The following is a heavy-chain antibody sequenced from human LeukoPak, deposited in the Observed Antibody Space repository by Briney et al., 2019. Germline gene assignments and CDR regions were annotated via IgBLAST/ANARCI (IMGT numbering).Heavy chain of an antibody. CDR3: ARHPQAAAAFNPFDY. D-gene: IGHD6-13*01. J-gene: IGHJ4*02. CDR1: GFTLSSYE. Sequence: GGSLRLSCAASGFTLSSYEMNWVRQAPGKGLEWVSYISSSGSTIYDADSVKGRFTISRDNAKNSLYLQMNSLRAEDTAVYYCARHPQAAAAFNPFDYWGQGTLVTVSS. CDR2: ISSSGSTI. V-gene: IGHV3-48*03.